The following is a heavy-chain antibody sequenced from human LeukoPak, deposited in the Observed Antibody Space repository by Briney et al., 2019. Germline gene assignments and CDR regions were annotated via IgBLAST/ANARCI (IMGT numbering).Heavy chain of an antibody. V-gene: IGHV4-39*01. D-gene: IGHD6-13*01. Sequence: SETLSLTCTVSGGSISSSSYYWGWIRQPPGKGLEWIGSIYYSGSTYYNPSLKSRVTISVDTSKNQFSLKLSSVTAADTAVYYCARSSSWSENYFDYWGQGTLVIVSS. CDR1: GGSISSSSYY. CDR2: IYYSGST. J-gene: IGHJ4*02. CDR3: ARSSSWSENYFDY.